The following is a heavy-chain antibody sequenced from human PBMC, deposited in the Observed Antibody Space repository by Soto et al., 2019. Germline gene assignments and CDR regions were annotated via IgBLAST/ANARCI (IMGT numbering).Heavy chain of an antibody. D-gene: IGHD6-19*01. CDR3: AKELSFSSGWTEFDY. J-gene: IGHJ4*02. CDR2: ISGSGGST. Sequence: EVQLLESGGGLVQPGGSLRLSCAASGFTFSSYAMSWVRQAPGKGLEWVSAISGSGGSTYYADSVKGRFTISRDNSKITLYLQMNSLRSEDTAVYDCAKELSFSSGWTEFDYWGQGTLVTVSS. V-gene: IGHV3-23*01. CDR1: GFTFSSYA.